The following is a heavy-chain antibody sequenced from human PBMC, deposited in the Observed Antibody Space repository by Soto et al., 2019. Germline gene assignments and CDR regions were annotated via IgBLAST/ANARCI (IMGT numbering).Heavy chain of an antibody. V-gene: IGHV1-24*01. Sequence: GASVKVSCKVSGYTLTELSMHWVRQAPGKGLEWMGGFDPEDGETIYAQKFQGRVIMTEDTSTDTAYMELSSLRSEDTAVYYCATPFSIVVVPAAIPLAFDIWGQGTMVTVSS. CDR1: GYTLTELS. CDR3: ATPFSIVVVPAAIPLAFDI. CDR2: FDPEDGET. D-gene: IGHD2-2*01. J-gene: IGHJ3*02.